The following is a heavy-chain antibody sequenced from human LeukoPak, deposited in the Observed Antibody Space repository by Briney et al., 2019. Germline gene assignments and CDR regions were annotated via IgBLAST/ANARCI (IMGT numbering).Heavy chain of an antibody. Sequence: GVSLRLSCAASGFTVSAYAMAWVRQAPGKGLEWVAVISYDGSNKYYADSVKGRFTISRDNSKNTLYLQMNSLRAEDTAEYFCAKVYCSPSNCQLVDYWGQGALVTVSS. D-gene: IGHD2-15*01. J-gene: IGHJ4*02. V-gene: IGHV3-30-3*01. CDR2: ISYDGSNK. CDR3: AKVYCSPSNCQLVDY. CDR1: GFTVSAYA.